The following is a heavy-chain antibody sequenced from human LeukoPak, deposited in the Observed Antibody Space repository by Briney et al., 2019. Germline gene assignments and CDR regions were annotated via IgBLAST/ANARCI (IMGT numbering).Heavy chain of an antibody. CDR3: ATDGLESWDVYSFDY. V-gene: IGHV3-23*01. D-gene: IGHD3-3*01. CDR1: GFTFSRYA. Sequence: PGGSLRLSCAASGFTFSRYAMSWVRQAPGKGLEWVSAISGGGGRTYYADSVKGRFTISRDNSKNTLDLQMNSLRAEDTAVYYCATDGLESWDVYSFDYWGQGTLVTVSS. J-gene: IGHJ4*02. CDR2: ISGGGGRT.